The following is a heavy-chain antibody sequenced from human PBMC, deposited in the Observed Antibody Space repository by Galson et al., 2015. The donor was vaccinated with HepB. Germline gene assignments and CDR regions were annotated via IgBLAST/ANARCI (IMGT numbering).Heavy chain of an antibody. CDR3: AKGFRDSVYHCFDY. CDR1: GFTFSSYG. Sequence: SLRLSCAASGFTFSSYGMSWVRQAPGKGLDWVSGISGSGDTTYYADSVKGRFTIPRDNSRNTLYLQMNSLRAEDTAVYYCAKGFRDSVYHCFDYWGQGALVTVSS. CDR2: ISGSGDTT. J-gene: IGHJ4*02. D-gene: IGHD3-22*01. V-gene: IGHV3-23*01.